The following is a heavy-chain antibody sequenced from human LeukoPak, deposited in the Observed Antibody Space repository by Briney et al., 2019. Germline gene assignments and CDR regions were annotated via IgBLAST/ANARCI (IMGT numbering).Heavy chain of an antibody. Sequence: SETLSLTCTVSGGSISSSSYYWGWIRQPPGKGLEWIGSIYYSGSTYYNPSLKSRVTISVDTSKNQFSLKLSSVTAADTAVYYCARAVITFGGVNYWGQGTLVTVSS. D-gene: IGHD3-16*01. V-gene: IGHV4-39*07. CDR3: ARAVITFGGVNY. CDR2: IYYSGST. J-gene: IGHJ4*02. CDR1: GGSISSSSYY.